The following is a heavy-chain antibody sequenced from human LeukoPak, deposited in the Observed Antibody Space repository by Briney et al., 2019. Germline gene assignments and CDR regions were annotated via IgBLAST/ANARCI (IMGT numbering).Heavy chain of an antibody. Sequence: SETLSLTCAVYGGSFSGYYWSWIRQPPGKGLEWIGEINHSGSTNYNPSLKSRVTISVDTSKNQLSLKLSSVTAADTAVYYCARISRYCSSTSCHNWFDPWGQGTLVTVSS. D-gene: IGHD2-2*01. V-gene: IGHV4-34*01. CDR3: ARISRYCSSTSCHNWFDP. CDR1: GGSFSGYY. J-gene: IGHJ5*02. CDR2: INHSGST.